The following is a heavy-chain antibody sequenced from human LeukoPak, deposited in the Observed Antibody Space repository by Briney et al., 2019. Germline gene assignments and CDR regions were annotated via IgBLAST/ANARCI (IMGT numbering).Heavy chain of an antibody. Sequence: PGGSLRLSCAASGFTFSSYAMSWIRQIPGKGLEWIGEINHDAYTHYNPSLKSRVTISLDTSKSQFSLHLSSVTAADTAVYYCAGQLAARHRPIYWGQGSLVTVSS. J-gene: IGHJ4*02. D-gene: IGHD6-6*01. CDR2: INHDAYT. V-gene: IGHV4-34*08. CDR3: AGQLAARHRPIY. CDR1: GFTFSSYA.